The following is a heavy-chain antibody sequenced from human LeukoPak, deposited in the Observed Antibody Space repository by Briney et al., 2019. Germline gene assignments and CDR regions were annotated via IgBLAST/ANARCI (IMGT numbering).Heavy chain of an antibody. CDR3: AKSLYVSSSYVY. CDR1: GFPFRSYA. J-gene: IGHJ4*02. D-gene: IGHD6-6*01. V-gene: IGHV3-30*02. Sequence: GGSLRLSCAASGFPFRSYAMHWVRQAPGKGLEWVAFIRYDGSYKYYADSVKGRFTISRDNSKNTLYLQMNSLRAEDTAVYYCAKSLYVSSSYVYWGQGTLVTVSS. CDR2: IRYDGSYK.